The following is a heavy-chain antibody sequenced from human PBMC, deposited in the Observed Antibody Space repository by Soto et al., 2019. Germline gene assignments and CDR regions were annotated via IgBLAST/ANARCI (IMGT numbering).Heavy chain of an antibody. CDR2: ISWNSGTI. CDR1: GFSFYDYA. V-gene: IGHV3-9*01. Sequence: EVQVVESGGGLVQPGRSLRLSCAASGFSFYDYAMHWVRQAPGKGLEWVSGISWNSGTIGYADSVKGRFTISRDNAKNSLYLQMNSLRAEDTALYYCAISTGGTANGMGVWGQGTTVTVSS. J-gene: IGHJ6*02. D-gene: IGHD2-8*02. CDR3: AISTGGTANGMGV.